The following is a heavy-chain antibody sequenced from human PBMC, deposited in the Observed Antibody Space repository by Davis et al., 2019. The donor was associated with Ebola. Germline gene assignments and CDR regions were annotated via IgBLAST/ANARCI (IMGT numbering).Heavy chain of an antibody. J-gene: IGHJ6*02. CDR3: ARETTVTTSGYYGMDV. CDR2: IYYSGST. V-gene: IGHV4-31*03. D-gene: IGHD4-11*01. CDR1: GGSISSGGYY. Sequence: SDTLSLPFTVSGGSISSGGYYWSSIRQHPGKGLEWLGYIYYSGSTYYNPSLKSRVTISVDTSKNQFSLKLSSVTAADTAVYYCARETTVTTSGYYGMDVWGQGTTVTVSS.